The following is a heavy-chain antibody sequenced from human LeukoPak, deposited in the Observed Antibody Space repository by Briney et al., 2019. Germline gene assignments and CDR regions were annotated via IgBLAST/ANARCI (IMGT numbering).Heavy chain of an antibody. CDR3: AKEVRVMATIEGFDY. V-gene: IGHV3-30-3*01. D-gene: IGHD5-24*01. CDR2: ISYDGSNK. CDR1: GFTFSSYA. Sequence: PGGSLRLSCAASGFTFSSYAMHWVRQAPGKGLEWVAVISYDGSNKYYADSVKGRFTISRDNSKNTLYLQMNSLRAEDTAVYYCAKEVRVMATIEGFDYWGQGTLVTVSS. J-gene: IGHJ4*02.